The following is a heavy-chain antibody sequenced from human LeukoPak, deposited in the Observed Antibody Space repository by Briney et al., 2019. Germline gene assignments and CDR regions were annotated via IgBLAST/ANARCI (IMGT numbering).Heavy chain of an antibody. CDR3: ARDQEDVLRYFDWLPQRYYYYMDV. J-gene: IGHJ6*03. D-gene: IGHD3-9*01. CDR1: GYTFTSYD. Sequence: ASVKVSCKASGYTFTSYDINWVRQAPGQGLEWMGWISAYNGNTNYAQKLQGRVTMTTDTSTSTAYMELRSLRSDDTAVYYCARDQEDVLRYFDWLPQRYYYYMDVWGKGTTVTVSS. V-gene: IGHV1-18*01. CDR2: ISAYNGNT.